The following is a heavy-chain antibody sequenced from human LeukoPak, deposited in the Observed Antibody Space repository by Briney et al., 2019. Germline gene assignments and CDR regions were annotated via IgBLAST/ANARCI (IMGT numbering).Heavy chain of an antibody. V-gene: IGHV3-21*01. CDR2: ISSSSSYI. D-gene: IGHD4-17*01. Sequence: GGSLRLSCAASGFTFSSYSMNWVRQAPGKGLEWVSSISSSSSYIYYADSVKGRFTISRDNAKNSLYLQMNSLRAEDTAVYYCARGLATVTTGYWFDPWGQGTLVTVSP. CDR1: GFTFSSYS. CDR3: ARGLATVTTGYWFDP. J-gene: IGHJ5*02.